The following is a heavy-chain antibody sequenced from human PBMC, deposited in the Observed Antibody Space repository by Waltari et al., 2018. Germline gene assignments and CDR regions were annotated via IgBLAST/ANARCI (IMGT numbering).Heavy chain of an antibody. CDR2: SNRDGSST. J-gene: IGHJ2*01. V-gene: IGHV3-74*01. Sequence: VQLVESGGGLVQPEGRFRLSCAASGSTYSMYWLYWVRQARGKGQVWGSRSNRDGSSTSYADSVKGRFTISKDNAKNTVYLQMNSLRAEDTAIYYCARGARRTTVTTGWWYFDLWGRGTLVTVSS. CDR1: GSTYSMYW. CDR3: ARGARRTTVTTGWWYFDL. D-gene: IGHD4-17*01.